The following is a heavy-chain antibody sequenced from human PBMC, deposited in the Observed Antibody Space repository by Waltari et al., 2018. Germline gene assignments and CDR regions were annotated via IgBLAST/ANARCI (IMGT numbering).Heavy chain of an antibody. J-gene: IGHJ4*02. Sequence: QVHLVQSGGEVEKPGASVTVSCKASGYTFTNSGFSWVRQAPGQRPEWLGWISGYNGNTKYAEKFEGRVTMTTDTSRGTAYMELRSLRADDTAVYYCARGGFGGGVFDYWGQGTVVTVSS. CDR1: GYTFTNSG. V-gene: IGHV1-18*04. CDR2: ISGYNGNT. D-gene: IGHD3-10*01. CDR3: ARGGFGGGVFDY.